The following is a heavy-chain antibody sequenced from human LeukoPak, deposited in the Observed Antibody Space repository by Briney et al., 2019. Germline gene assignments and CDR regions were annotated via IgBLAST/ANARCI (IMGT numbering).Heavy chain of an antibody. D-gene: IGHD2-15*01. CDR1: GGTLSNYG. CDR2: IIPLVGIT. J-gene: IGHJ4*02. CDR3: ARDASNYGLYCSGGSCYPYYFDY. Sequence: SVKVSCKASGGTLSNYGFNWVRQAPGQGLEWMGRIIPLVGITNYAQKSQGRVTITADKSTSTAYMELSSLRSEDTAMYYCARDASNYGLYCSGGSCYPYYFDYWGQGTLVTVSS. V-gene: IGHV1-69*04.